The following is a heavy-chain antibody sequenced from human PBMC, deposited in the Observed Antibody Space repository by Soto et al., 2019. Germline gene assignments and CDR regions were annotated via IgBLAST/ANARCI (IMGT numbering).Heavy chain of an antibody. J-gene: IGHJ4*02. D-gene: IGHD1-7*01. CDR3: ARARRYNWNYVEDY. CDR2: IYYSGST. CDR1: CGSISSYY. Sequence: SETLSLTCTVSCGSISSYYWSWIRQPPGKGLEWIGYIYYSGSTNYNPSLKSRVTISVDTSKNQFSLKLSSVTAADTAVYYCARARRYNWNYVEDYWGQGTLVTVSS. V-gene: IGHV4-59*01.